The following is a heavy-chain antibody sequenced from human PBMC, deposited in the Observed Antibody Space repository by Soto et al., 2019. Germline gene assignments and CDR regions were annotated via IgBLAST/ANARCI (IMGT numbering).Heavy chain of an antibody. CDR1: GLNFRSYA. V-gene: IGHV3-23*01. J-gene: IGHJ4*02. D-gene: IGHD4-17*01. CDR3: AATPEGYSGNDYGDRDY. Sequence: GRSLRLSCAASGLNFRSYAMSWVRQAPGKGLEWVSAISGSGGSTYYADSVKGRFTISRDNSKNTRYLRMNSLRAEDTAVYYCAATPEGYSGNDYGDRDYWVQGTLVTVSS. CDR2: ISGSGGST.